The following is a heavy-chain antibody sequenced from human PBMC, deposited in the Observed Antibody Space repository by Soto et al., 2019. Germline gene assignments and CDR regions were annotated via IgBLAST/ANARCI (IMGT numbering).Heavy chain of an antibody. CDR1: GFTFTNYW. Sequence: EVQLVQSGGGSVQPVGSLRLSCAASGFTFTNYWMHWVRQVPGKGLVWVSRIDGVGAGTSYSDSVRGRFTISRDNAENMLYLQMNSLRAEDTAVYYCTKVFEYWGQGTLVTVSS. CDR3: TKVFEY. CDR2: IDGVGAGT. J-gene: IGHJ4*02. V-gene: IGHV3-74*01.